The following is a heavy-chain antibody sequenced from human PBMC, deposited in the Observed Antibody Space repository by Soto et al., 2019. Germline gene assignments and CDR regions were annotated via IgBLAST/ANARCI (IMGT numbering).Heavy chain of an antibody. J-gene: IGHJ4*02. V-gene: IGHV3-23*01. D-gene: IGHD5-18*01. Sequence: LRLSCAASGFTFSSYAMSWVRQAPGKGLEWVSAISGSGGSTYYADSVKGRFTVSRDNSKNALYPQMNSLRAEDTAVYYCAKLASYGRVYFDYWGQGTLVTVSS. CDR3: AKLASYGRVYFDY. CDR1: GFTFSSYA. CDR2: ISGSGGST.